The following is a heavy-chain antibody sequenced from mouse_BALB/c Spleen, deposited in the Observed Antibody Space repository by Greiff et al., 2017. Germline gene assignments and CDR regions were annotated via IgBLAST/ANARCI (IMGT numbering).Heavy chain of an antibody. D-gene: IGHD1-1*01. Sequence: VHVKQSGAELVRSGASVKLSCTASGFNIKDYYMHWVKQRPEQGLEWIGWIDPENGDTEYAPKFQGKATMTADTSSNTAYLQLSSLTSEDTAVYYCNRYYYGSSGAYWGQGTLVTVSA. V-gene: IGHV14-4*02. J-gene: IGHJ3*01. CDR1: GFNIKDYY. CDR2: IDPENGDT. CDR3: NRYYYGSSGAY.